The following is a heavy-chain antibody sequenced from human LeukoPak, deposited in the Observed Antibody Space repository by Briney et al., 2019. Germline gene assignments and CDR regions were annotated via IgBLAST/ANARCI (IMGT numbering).Heavy chain of an antibody. CDR2: ISSSSSYI. D-gene: IGHD6-19*01. J-gene: IGHJ3*02. CDR3: AREPERSSGLYSDAFDI. V-gene: IGHV3-21*01. CDR1: GFTFSTYS. Sequence: GGSLRLSCAASGFTFSTYSMNWVRRAPGKGLEWVSSISSSSSYIYYADSVKGRFTISRDNAKNSLYLQMNSLRAEDTAVYYCAREPERSSGLYSDAFDIWGQGTLVTVSS.